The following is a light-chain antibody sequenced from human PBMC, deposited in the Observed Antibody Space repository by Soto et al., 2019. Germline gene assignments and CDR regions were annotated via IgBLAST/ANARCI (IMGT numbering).Light chain of an antibody. Sequence: EIVMTQSPATLSVSPGETASLSCRASQSAGNFLAWYQQKPGQAPRLLIYYISTRATGIPARLSGSGSGTEFTITINSLQSEDSAVYYCQQHNQWPITFGHGTRLEIK. J-gene: IGKJ5*01. CDR1: QSAGNF. V-gene: IGKV3D-15*01. CDR3: QQHNQWPIT. CDR2: YIS.